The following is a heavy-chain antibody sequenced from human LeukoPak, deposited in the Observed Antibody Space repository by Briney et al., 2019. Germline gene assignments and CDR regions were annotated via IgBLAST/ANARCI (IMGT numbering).Heavy chain of an antibody. CDR1: GFTFSSYG. V-gene: IGHV3-30*03. CDR3: ARVPARSGSYSDAFDI. CDR2: ISYDGSNK. Sequence: GRSLRLSCAASGFTFSSYGMHWVRQAPGKGLEWVAVISYDGSNKYYADSVKGRFTISRDNSKNTLYLQMNSLRAEDTAVYYCARVPARSGSYSDAFDIWGQGTMVTVSS. J-gene: IGHJ3*02. D-gene: IGHD1-26*01.